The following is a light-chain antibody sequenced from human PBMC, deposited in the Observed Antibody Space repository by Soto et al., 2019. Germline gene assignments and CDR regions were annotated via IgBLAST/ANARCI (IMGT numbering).Light chain of an antibody. Sequence: EIVLTQSPGTLSLSPGKRATLSCRASQSVSSSYLAWYQQKPGQAPRLLIYGAYGRATGIPDRFSGSGSGTDFTLTISRLEPEDFAVYYCHQYGTSPPRTFGQGTKLEIK. V-gene: IGKV3-20*01. J-gene: IGKJ2*01. CDR3: HQYGTSPPRT. CDR2: GAY. CDR1: QSVSSSY.